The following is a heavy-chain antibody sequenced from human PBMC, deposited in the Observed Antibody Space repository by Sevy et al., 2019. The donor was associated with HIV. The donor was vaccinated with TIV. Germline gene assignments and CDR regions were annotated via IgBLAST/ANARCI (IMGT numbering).Heavy chain of an antibody. CDR3: AGENAWGRGYS. CDR2: IYYNGHI. V-gene: IGHV4-59*08. D-gene: IGHD1-26*01. J-gene: IGHJ4*02. CDR1: GGSITSLY. Sequence: TLSLTCTVSGGSITSLYWNGIRQPPGKGLEWIANIYYNGHINYNPSLKSRVTLSLDTSKNQFSLRLSSVTAADTAMYYCAGENAWGRGYSWGQGTLVTVSS.